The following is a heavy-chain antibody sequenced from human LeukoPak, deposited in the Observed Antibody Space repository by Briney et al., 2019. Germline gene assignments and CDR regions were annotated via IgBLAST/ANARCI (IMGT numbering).Heavy chain of an antibody. CDR3: TRHRSIAVAGFSYYYGMDV. Sequence: GGSLRLSCAASGFTFSGSAMHWVRQASGKGLEWVGRIRSKANSYATAYAASVKGRFTISRDDSKNTAYLQMNSLKTGDTAVYYCTRHRSIAVAGFSYYYGMDVWGQGTTVTVSS. CDR2: IRSKANSYAT. CDR1: GFTFSGSA. J-gene: IGHJ6*02. D-gene: IGHD6-19*01. V-gene: IGHV3-73*01.